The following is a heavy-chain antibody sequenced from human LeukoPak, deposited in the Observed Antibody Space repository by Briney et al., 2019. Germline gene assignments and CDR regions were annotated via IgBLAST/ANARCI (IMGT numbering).Heavy chain of an antibody. D-gene: IGHD1-26*01. CDR1: GYIFTNYW. CDR3: ARQRESYLGAFDY. J-gene: IGHJ4*02. V-gene: IGHV5-51*01. CDR2: IYPGDSDT. Sequence: GESLKISCKASGYIFTNYWIGWVRQMPGKGLEWMGIIYPGDSDTTYSPSFQGQVTISADKPISTAYLQWNNLKASDTAMFYCARQRESYLGAFDYWGQGSLVTVSS.